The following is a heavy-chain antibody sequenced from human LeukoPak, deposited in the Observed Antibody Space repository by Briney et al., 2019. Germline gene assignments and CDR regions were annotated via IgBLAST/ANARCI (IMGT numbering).Heavy chain of an antibody. D-gene: IGHD1-1*01. CDR3: ARADPSWVPHYFDY. V-gene: IGHV1-2*02. CDR1: GYTFTGYY. J-gene: IGHJ4*02. Sequence: GASVKVSCKASGYTFTGYYMHWVRQAPGQGLEWMGWINPNSGGTNYAQKFQGRVTMTRDTSISTAYMELSSLRSEDTAVYYCARADPSWVPHYFDYWGQGTLVTVSS. CDR2: INPNSGGT.